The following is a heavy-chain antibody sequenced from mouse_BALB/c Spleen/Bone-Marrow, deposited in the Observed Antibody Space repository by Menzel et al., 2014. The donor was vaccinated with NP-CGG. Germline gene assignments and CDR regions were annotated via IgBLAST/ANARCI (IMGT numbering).Heavy chain of an antibody. CDR2: IWTGGGT. Sequence: QVQLQQSGPGLVAPSQSLSITCTVSGFSLTSYDISWIRQPPGKGLEWLGVIWTGGGTNYNSAFMSRLSISKDNSKSQVFLKMSSLQTDDTAIYYCVRAMITAYYFDYWGQGTTLTVSS. J-gene: IGHJ2*01. CDR1: GFSLTSYD. D-gene: IGHD2-4*01. CDR3: VRAMITAYYFDY. V-gene: IGHV2-9-2*01.